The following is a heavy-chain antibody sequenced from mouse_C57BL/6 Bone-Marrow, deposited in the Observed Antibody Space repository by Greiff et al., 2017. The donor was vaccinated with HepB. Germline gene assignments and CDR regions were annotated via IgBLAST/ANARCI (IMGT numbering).Heavy chain of an antibody. V-gene: IGHV14-1*01. D-gene: IGHD1-1*01. CDR1: GFNIKDYY. CDR2: IDPEDGDT. CDR3: ALLLLPPFAY. Sequence: VQLQQSGAELVRPGASVKLSCTASGFNIKDYYMHWVKQRPEQGLEWIGRIDPEDGDTEYAPKFQGKATMTADTSSKTAYLQLSSLTSEDTAVYYCALLLLPPFAYWGQGTLVTVSA. J-gene: IGHJ3*01.